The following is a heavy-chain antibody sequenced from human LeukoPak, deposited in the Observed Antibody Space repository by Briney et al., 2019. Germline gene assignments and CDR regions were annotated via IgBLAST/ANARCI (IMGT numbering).Heavy chain of an antibody. J-gene: IGHJ5*02. CDR1: GGSISSGGYF. CDR3: ARGTYSSGWSLGFDP. V-gene: IGHV4-31*03. D-gene: IGHD6-19*01. CDR2: IYYGGST. Sequence: SETLSLTCTVSGGSISSGGYFWSWTRQHPGKGLEWIGYIYYGGSTYYNPSLKSRLTISVDTSENQFSLGLTSVTAADTAVYYCARGTYSSGWSLGFDPWGQGTLVTVSS.